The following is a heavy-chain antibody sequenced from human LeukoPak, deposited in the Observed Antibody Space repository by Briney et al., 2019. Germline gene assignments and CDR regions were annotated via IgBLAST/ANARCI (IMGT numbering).Heavy chain of an antibody. J-gene: IGHJ4*02. Sequence: SVKVSCKASGYTFTSYGISWVRQAPGQGLEWMGWISAYNGNTNYAQKLQGRVTMTTDTSTSTAYMELRSLRSDDTAVYYCGRADSSGTPNLSWGQGTLVTVSS. CDR3: GRADSSGTPNLS. D-gene: IGHD3-22*01. V-gene: IGHV1-18*01. CDR2: ISAYNGNT. CDR1: GYTFTSYG.